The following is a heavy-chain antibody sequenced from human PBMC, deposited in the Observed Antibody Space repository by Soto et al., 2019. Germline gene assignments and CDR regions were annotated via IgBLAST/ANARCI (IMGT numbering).Heavy chain of an antibody. D-gene: IGHD2-2*01. Sequence: LRLSCAASGFTFSSYAMSWVRQAPGKGLEWVSVITDSGASTFYADSVKGRFTISRDNSKNTLYLQMNSLRAEDTAIFYCAKVGSYCTSTSCPANFDYWGQGTLVTVSS. V-gene: IGHV3-23*01. CDR2: ITDSGAST. CDR3: AKVGSYCTSTSCPANFDY. J-gene: IGHJ4*02. CDR1: GFTFSSYA.